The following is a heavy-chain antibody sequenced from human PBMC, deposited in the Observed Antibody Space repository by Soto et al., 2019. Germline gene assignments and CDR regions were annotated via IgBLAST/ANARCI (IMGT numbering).Heavy chain of an antibody. CDR3: ARERDSGSYYYFDY. V-gene: IGHV1-69*08. D-gene: IGHD1-26*01. J-gene: IGHJ4*02. Sequence: QVQLVQSGAEVKKPGSSVKVSCKASGGTFSSYTISWVRQAPGQGLEWMGRIIPILGIANYAQKFQGRVTITADKATSTAYMELSSLRSEDTAVYYCARERDSGSYYYFDYWGQGTLVTVSS. CDR1: GGTFSSYT. CDR2: IIPILGIA.